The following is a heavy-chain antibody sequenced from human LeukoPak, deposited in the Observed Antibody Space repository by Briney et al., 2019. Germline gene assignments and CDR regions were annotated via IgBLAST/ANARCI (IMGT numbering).Heavy chain of an antibody. D-gene: IGHD3-22*01. CDR2: IRYAGTNK. CDR1: GFTFTSYG. J-gene: IGHJ4*02. V-gene: IGHV3-30*02. Sequence: GGSLTLSCAASGFTFTSYGMHWVRQAPGNGLEPLAFIRYAGTNKYYADSVKGRFTSSRDNSKNTLYLQMNSRRAEDTAVYYCAKMGRNEYYYDSSGYYAGPLDYWGQGTLVTVSS. CDR3: AKMGRNEYYYDSSGYYAGPLDY.